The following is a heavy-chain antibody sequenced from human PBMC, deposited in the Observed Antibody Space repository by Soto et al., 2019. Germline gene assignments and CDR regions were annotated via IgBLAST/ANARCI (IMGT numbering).Heavy chain of an antibody. CDR1: GYTFTSYY. J-gene: IGHJ4*02. CDR2: INPSGGST. CDR3: AKVYGAYVIVSTPYFDY. D-gene: IGHD2-2*01. Sequence: ASVKGSCKASGYTFTSYYMHWVRQAPGQGLEWMGIINPSGGSTSYAQKFQGRVTMTRDTSTSTVYMELSSLRAEDTAVYYCAKVYGAYVIVSTPYFDYWGQGTLVTVSS. V-gene: IGHV1-46*01.